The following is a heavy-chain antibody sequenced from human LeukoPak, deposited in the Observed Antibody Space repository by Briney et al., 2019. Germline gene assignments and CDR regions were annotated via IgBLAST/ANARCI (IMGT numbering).Heavy chain of an antibody. Sequence: ASVKVSCEASGYTFTGYYMHWVRQAPGQGLEWMGRINPNSGGTNYAQKFQGRVTMTRDTSISTVYMELSRLRSDDTAMYYCARDYGGSYEYYFDYWGQGTLVTVSS. CDR2: INPNSGGT. CDR3: ARDYGGSYEYYFDY. J-gene: IGHJ4*02. D-gene: IGHD1-26*01. CDR1: GYTFTGYY. V-gene: IGHV1-2*06.